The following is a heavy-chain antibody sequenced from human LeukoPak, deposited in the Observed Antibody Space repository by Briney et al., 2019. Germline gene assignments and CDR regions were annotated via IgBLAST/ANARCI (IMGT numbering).Heavy chain of an antibody. CDR2: ISYDGSNK. Sequence: GGSLRLSCAASGFTFSSYAMHWVRQAPGKGLEWVAVISYDGSNKYYADSVKGRFIISRDNSKNTLYLQMNSLRAEDTAVYYCAREGTEYLDIVATQAISASDIWGQGSMVTVSS. J-gene: IGHJ3*02. D-gene: IGHD5-12*01. CDR1: GFTFSSYA. CDR3: AREGTEYLDIVATQAISASDI. V-gene: IGHV3-30*01.